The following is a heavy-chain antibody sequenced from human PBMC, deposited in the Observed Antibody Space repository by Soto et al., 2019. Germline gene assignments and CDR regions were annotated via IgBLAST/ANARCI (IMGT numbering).Heavy chain of an antibody. CDR1: GFTFRNYV. J-gene: IGHJ4*02. CDR2: ISGTDDRT. Sequence: GGSLRLSCAASGFTFRNYVMTWVLQTPGKGLEWVSSISGTDDRTHYADSVKGRFTISRDNSNNMVYLQMNTLRAEDTAEYFCAKEKVSGYANSLDYWGQGTLVTVSS. V-gene: IGHV3-23*01. D-gene: IGHD5-12*01. CDR3: AKEKVSGYANSLDY.